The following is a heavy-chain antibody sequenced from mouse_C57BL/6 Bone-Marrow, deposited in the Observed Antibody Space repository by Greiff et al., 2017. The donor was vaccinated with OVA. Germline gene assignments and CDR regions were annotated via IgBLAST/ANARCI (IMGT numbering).Heavy chain of an antibody. J-gene: IGHJ1*03. CDR2: IDPSDSYT. V-gene: IGHV1-50*01. CDR1: GYTFTSYW. CDR3: ARSGSTVVPHWYFDV. D-gene: IGHD1-1*01. Sequence: QVQLQQPGAELVKPGASVKLSCKASGYTFTSYWMQWVKQRPGQGLEWIGEIDPSDSYTNYNQKFKGKATLTVDTSSSTAYMQLSSLTSEDSAVYYCARSGSTVVPHWYFDVWGTGTTVTVSS.